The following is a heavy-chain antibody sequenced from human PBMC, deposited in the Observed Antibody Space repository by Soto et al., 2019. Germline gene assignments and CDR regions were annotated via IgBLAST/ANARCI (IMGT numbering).Heavy chain of an antibody. CDR2: ISGNSGSI. CDR3: AKDKTLSGWYAFDY. J-gene: IGHJ4*02. D-gene: IGHD6-19*01. Sequence: EVQLVESGGGLVQPGRSLRLSCAASGFTFDDYAMHWVRQAPGKGLEWVSGISGNSGSIGYADSVKGRFTISKDNAKNSLYLQMNSLRAEDTSLYYCAKDKTLSGWYAFDYWGQGTLVTVSS. CDR1: GFTFDDYA. V-gene: IGHV3-9*01.